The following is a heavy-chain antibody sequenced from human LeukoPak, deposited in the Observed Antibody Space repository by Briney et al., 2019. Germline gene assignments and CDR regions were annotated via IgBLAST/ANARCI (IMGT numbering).Heavy chain of an antibody. CDR2: IYYSGST. Sequence: SQTLSLTCTVSGGSINYGGSYWSWIRQHPGKGLEWIGYIYYSGSTYYNPSLKSRVTISVDTSKHQFSLKLSSVTAADTAVYYCAGGTSRNYYYFDYWGQGALFTVSS. D-gene: IGHD3-10*01. CDR3: AGGTSRNYYYFDY. CDR1: GGSINYGGSY. V-gene: IGHV4-31*03. J-gene: IGHJ4*02.